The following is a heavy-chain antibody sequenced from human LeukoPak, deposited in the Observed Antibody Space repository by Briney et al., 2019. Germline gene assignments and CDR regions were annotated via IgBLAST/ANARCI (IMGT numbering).Heavy chain of an antibody. D-gene: IGHD2-2*01. CDR3: ARSAPARGYAFDI. CDR2: THTSGST. CDR1: GGSITSYY. J-gene: IGHJ3*02. V-gene: IGHV4-4*07. Sequence: SETLSLTCTFSGGSITSYYWSWIRQPAGKGLEWIGRTHTSGSTNYNPSLKSRVTMSVDTSKNQFSLKLSSVTAADTAVYYCARSAPARGYAFDIWGQGTMVTVPS.